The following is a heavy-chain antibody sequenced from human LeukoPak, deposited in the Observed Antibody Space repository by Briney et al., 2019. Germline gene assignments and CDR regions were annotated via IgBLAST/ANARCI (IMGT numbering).Heavy chain of an antibody. Sequence: SETLSLTCTVSGGSISSYYWSWIRQPPGKGLEWIGYISYSGSTNFNPSLKSRVTISVDTSKNQSSLKLASVTAADTAVYYCARGGRQWPVDYWGQGTLVTVSS. CDR3: ARGGRQWPVDY. J-gene: IGHJ4*02. CDR1: GGSISSYY. CDR2: ISYSGST. D-gene: IGHD6-19*01. V-gene: IGHV4-59*01.